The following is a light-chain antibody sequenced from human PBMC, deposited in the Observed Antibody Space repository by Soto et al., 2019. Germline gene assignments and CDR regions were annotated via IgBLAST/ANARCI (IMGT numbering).Light chain of an antibody. Sequence: QSALTQPPSASGSLGQSVTISCTGTSSDVGGHNYVSWYQQHPGKAPKVLIYEVSKRPSGVPDRFSASKSGNTASLTVSGLQAEDEADYYCSSYAGSNNYVFGTGTQLTVL. CDR2: EVS. CDR1: SSDVGGHNY. V-gene: IGLV2-8*01. J-gene: IGLJ7*01. CDR3: SSYAGSNNYV.